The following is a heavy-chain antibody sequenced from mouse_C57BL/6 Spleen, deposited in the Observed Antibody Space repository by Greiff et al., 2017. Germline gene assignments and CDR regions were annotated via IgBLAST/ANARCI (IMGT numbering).Heavy chain of an antibody. V-gene: IGHV1-59*01. CDR2: IDPSDSYT. CDR1: GYTFTSYW. J-gene: IGHJ3*01. Sequence: QVQLQQPGAELVRPGTSVKLSCKASGYTFTSYWMHWVKQRPGQGLEWIGVIDPSDSYTNYNQKFKGKATLTVDTSSSTAYMQRSSLTSEDSAVYYCAGGAWFAYWGQGTLVTVSA. CDR3: AGGAWFAY.